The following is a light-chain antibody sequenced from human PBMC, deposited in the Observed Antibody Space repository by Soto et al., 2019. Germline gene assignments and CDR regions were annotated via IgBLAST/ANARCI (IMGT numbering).Light chain of an antibody. CDR1: QSISTY. Sequence: DIQMTQSPSSLSASVGDRVTITCRASQSISTYLNWYQQKPGKAPKVLIYATSSLRSGVPSRFSGSGSETHFTLTISSLQPEDFATYSCQQSYSTTWTFGQGTKVDIK. CDR2: ATS. V-gene: IGKV1-39*01. CDR3: QQSYSTTWT. J-gene: IGKJ1*01.